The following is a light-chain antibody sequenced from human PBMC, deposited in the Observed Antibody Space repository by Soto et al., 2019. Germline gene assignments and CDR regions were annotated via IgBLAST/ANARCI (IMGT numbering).Light chain of an antibody. CDR1: QSVSSSY. J-gene: IGKJ4*01. CDR2: DAS. V-gene: IGKV3D-20*02. CDR3: QQRSNWPPT. Sequence: EIVLTQSPGTLSLSPGDRATLSCRSSQSVSSSYLAWYQQRPGQAPRLLIYDASNRATGVPAKFSGSGSGTDFTLTISTLEPEDFAVYYCQQRSNWPPTFGGGTKVDIK.